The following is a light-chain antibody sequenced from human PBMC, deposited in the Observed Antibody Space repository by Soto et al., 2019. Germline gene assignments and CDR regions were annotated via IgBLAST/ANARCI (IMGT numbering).Light chain of an antibody. Sequence: QSALTQPASGSGSPGQSITISCTGTSSDVGGYNYVSWYQQHPGKAPKVMIFEVSNRPSGVSNRFSGSKSGNTASLTISGLQAEDEADYYCNSYTSSSTHVFGTGTKVTVL. CDR1: SSDVGGYNY. J-gene: IGLJ1*01. V-gene: IGLV2-14*01. CDR3: NSYTSSSTHV. CDR2: EVS.